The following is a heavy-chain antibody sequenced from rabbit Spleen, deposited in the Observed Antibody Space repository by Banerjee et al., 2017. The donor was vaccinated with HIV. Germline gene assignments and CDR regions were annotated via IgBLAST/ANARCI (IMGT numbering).Heavy chain of an antibody. CDR2: IYGATGSSA. Sequence: QQQLEESGGDLVKPEGSLTLTCTASGFSFSSHLYMCWVRQAPGKGLELIACIYGATGSSAWYANWAKGRFTISKTSSTTVTLQMTSLTAADTATYFCARGEHFSVGFSAFAIYLDLWGPGTLVTVS. CDR1: GFSFSSHLY. V-gene: IGHV1S45*01. CDR3: ARGEHFSVGFSAFAIYLDL. J-gene: IGHJ4*01. D-gene: IGHD6-1*01.